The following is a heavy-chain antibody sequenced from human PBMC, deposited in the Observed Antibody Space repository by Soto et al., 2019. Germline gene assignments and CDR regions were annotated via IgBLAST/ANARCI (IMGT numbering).Heavy chain of an antibody. CDR3: ARVHVMVVAGSTFDY. D-gene: IGHD2-15*01. V-gene: IGHV4-38-2*01. J-gene: IGHJ4*02. CDR1: GYSVSSDSY. Sequence: SETLSLTCLVSGYSVSSDSYWAWIRQSPGKGLEWIVSMYHGGTTFYNPSLKSRVTMSMDTSKNQFSLKLRSVTDADTAIYYCARVHVMVVAGSTFDYWGQGIPVTVSS. CDR2: MYHGGTT.